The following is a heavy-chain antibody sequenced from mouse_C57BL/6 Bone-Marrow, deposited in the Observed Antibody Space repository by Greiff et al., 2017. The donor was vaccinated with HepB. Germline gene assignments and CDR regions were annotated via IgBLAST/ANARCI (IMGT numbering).Heavy chain of an antibody. V-gene: IGHV5-12*01. CDR3: ARGGFAY. CDR1: GFTFSDYY. J-gene: IGHJ3*01. Sequence: EVMLVESGGGLVQPGGSLKLPCAASGFTFSDYYMYWVRQTPEKRLEWVAYISNGGGSTYYPDTVKGRFTISRDNAKNTLYLQMSRLKSEDTAMYYCARGGFAYWGQGTLVTVSA. CDR2: ISNGGGST.